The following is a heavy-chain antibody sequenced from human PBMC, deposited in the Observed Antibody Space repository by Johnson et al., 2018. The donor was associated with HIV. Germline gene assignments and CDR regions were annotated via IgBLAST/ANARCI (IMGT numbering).Heavy chain of an antibody. D-gene: IGHD1-26*01. V-gene: IGHV3-30*04. Sequence: QVQLVESGGGLVQPGGSLRLSCAASGFTFSSYAMHWVRQAPGKGLEWVAVISYDGSNKYYADSVKGRFTISRDNSKNTLYLQMNSLRAEDTAVYYCARGGKWGIVGARGAFDIWGQGTMVTVSS. CDR1: GFTFSSYA. CDR2: ISYDGSNK. CDR3: ARGGKWGIVGARGAFDI. J-gene: IGHJ3*02.